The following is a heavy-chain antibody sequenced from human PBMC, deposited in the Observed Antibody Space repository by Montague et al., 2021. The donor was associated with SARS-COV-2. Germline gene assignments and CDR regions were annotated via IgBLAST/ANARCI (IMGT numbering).Heavy chain of an antibody. V-gene: IGHV3-66*01. CDR2: IYSGGNT. J-gene: IGHJ6*02. CDR1: GFIVSHNY. Sequence: SLRLSCAASGFIVSHNYMSWVRQAPGKGLEWVSIIYSGGNTYYADSVKGRFTISRDNSKNTLYLQMNSLRAEDTALYYCVRDPYGMDVWGQGTTVTVSS. CDR3: VRDPYGMDV.